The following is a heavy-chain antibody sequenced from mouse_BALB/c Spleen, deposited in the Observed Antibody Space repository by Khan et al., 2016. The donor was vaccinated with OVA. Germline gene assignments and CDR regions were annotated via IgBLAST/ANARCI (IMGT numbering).Heavy chain of an antibody. V-gene: IGHV9-2-1*01. CDR1: GYTFTDYS. Sequence: QIQLVQSGPELKKPGETVKISCKASGYTFTDYSMHWVKQAPGKGLKWMGWINTETGEPTYADDFKGRFAFSLETSASTAYLQINNLKNEDTATYVCAGRKHWCFDVWGAGTTVTVSS. J-gene: IGHJ1*01. CDR3: AGRKHWCFDV. CDR2: INTETGEP.